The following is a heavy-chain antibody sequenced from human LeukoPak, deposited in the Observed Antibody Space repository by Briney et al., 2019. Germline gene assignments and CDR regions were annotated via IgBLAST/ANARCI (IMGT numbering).Heavy chain of an antibody. CDR2: ISASGGST. CDR1: GFTFSTSA. J-gene: IGHJ4*02. Sequence: PGGSLRLSCAASGFTFSTSAMTWVRQAPGKGLEWVSGISASGGSTYYADSVKGRFTISRDNSKNTLYLQMNSLRAEDTAVYYCARDWHTTGWYDYFDHWGQGTLVTVSS. D-gene: IGHD6-19*01. V-gene: IGHV3-23*01. CDR3: ARDWHTTGWYDYFDH.